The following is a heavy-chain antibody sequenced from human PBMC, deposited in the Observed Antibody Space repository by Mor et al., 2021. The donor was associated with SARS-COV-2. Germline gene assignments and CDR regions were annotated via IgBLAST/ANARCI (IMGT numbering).Heavy chain of an antibody. CDR2: GGT. J-gene: IGHJ6*02. CDR3: ALGYTSDYYYGMDV. D-gene: IGHD5-18*01. Sequence: GGTNYAQKLQGRVTMTRDTSISTAYMELSRLRSDDTAVYYCALGYTSDYYYGMDVWGQWTTVTVSS. V-gene: IGHV1-2*02.